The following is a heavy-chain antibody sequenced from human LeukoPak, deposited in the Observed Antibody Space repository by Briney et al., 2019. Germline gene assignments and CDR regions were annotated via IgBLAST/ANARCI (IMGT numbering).Heavy chain of an antibody. CDR3: ARGDSSGYYPDY. J-gene: IGHJ4*02. V-gene: IGHV4-59*01. CDR2: IYYSGST. CDR1: GGSISSYY. D-gene: IGHD3-22*01. Sequence: SETLSLTCTVSGGSISSYYWSWIRQPPGKGLEWIGYIYYSGSTNYNPSLKSRVTISVDTSKNQFSLKLSSVPAADTAVYYCARGDSSGYYPDYWGQGTLVTVSS.